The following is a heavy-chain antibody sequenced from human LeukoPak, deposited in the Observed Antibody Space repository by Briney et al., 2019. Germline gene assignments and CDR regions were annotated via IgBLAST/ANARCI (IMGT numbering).Heavy chain of an antibody. CDR2: IIPIFGTA. D-gene: IGHD1-1*01. V-gene: IGHV1-69*01. J-gene: IGHJ4*02. Sequence: SVKVSCKASGGTVSSYAISWVRQAPGQGLEWMGGIIPIFGTANYAQKFQGRVTITADESTSTAYMELSSLRSEDTAVYYCAGGLSFSPYNWNDGSFDYWGQGTLVTVSS. CDR1: GGTVSSYA. CDR3: AGGLSFSPYNWNDGSFDY.